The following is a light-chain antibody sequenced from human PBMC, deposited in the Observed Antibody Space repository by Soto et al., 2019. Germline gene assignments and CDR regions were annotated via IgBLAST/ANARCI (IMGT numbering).Light chain of an antibody. V-gene: IGLV4-69*01. Sequence: QPVLTQPPSASASLGASVKLTCTLSSGHNSYAIAWHQQQPEKGPRYLMKLNSDGSHSKGDGIPDRFSGSSSGAERYLTISGLQSEDEANYYCQTWSTDMRVCGGGTKLTVL. CDR1: SGHNSYA. CDR2: LNSDGSH. CDR3: QTWSTDMRV. J-gene: IGLJ3*02.